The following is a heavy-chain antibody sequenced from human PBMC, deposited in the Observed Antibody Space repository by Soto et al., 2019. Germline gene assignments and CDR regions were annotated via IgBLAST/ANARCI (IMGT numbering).Heavy chain of an antibody. CDR3: VNDLPVWEVSDY. CDR2: IYYSGST. Sequence: PPKNLALTCTFSGGSISSGDYYWGWIRQPPGKGLEWIGYIYYSGSTYYNPSLKSRVTISLDTSKNQFSLKLSSVTAADTAGYYIVNDLPVWEVSDYWGQG. CDR1: GGSISSGDYY. J-gene: IGHJ4*02. D-gene: IGHD1-26*01. V-gene: IGHV4-30-4*01.